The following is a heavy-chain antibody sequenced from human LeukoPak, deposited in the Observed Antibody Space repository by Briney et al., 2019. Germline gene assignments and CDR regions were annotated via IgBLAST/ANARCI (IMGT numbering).Heavy chain of an antibody. CDR2: IRYDGSNK. Sequence: GGSLRLSCAASGFTFSSYGMHWVRQAPGKGLEWVAFIRYDGSNKYYVDSVKGRFTISRDNSKNTLSLHMSSLRAEDTAVYFCAKDAFRGYSYGYRVSMVWFDQWGQGILVTVSS. J-gene: IGHJ5*02. V-gene: IGHV3-30*02. CDR3: AKDAFRGYSYGYRVSMVWFDQ. CDR1: GFTFSSYG. D-gene: IGHD5-18*01.